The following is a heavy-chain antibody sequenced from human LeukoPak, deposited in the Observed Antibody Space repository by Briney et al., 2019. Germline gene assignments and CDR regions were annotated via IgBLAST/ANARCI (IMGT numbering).Heavy chain of an antibody. Sequence: GGSLRLSCVSSGFTFSNYGMHWVRQAPGKGLEWVALIWHDGSNKYYADSVRGRVTISRDNSKNTLYLQMNSLTAEDTAVYCCAKDGDAYIEYYYYYMDVWGKGTTVTVSS. J-gene: IGHJ6*03. D-gene: IGHD5-24*01. V-gene: IGHV3-33*06. CDR1: GFTFSNYG. CDR3: AKDGDAYIEYYYYYMDV. CDR2: IWHDGSNK.